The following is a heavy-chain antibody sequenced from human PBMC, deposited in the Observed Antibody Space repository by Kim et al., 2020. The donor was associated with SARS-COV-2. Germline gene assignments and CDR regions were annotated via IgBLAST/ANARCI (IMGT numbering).Heavy chain of an antibody. CDR1: GASITKGDFY. J-gene: IGHJ4*02. CDR2: ISYSGTT. Sequence: SETLSLTCTVSGASITKGDFYWTWIRHKSMGDLEWVGDISYSGTTSYSPSFQGRVTILRDSSKNQVSLKFNYVTAADTATYFCAGLEYTSIEYWGPGILVTVSS. V-gene: IGHV4-31*02. D-gene: IGHD1-1*01. CDR3: AGLEYTSIEY.